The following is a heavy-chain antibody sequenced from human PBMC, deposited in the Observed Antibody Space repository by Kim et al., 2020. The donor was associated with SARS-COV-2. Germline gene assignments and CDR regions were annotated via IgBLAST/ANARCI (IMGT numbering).Heavy chain of an antibody. CDR1: GFTFGDYA. CDR3: TRVGGGVQLWSDYYYYGMDV. V-gene: IGHV3-49*04. D-gene: IGHD5-18*01. Sequence: GGSLRLSCTASGFTFGDYAMSWVRQAPGKGLEWVGFIRSKAYGGTTEYAASVKGRFTISRDDSKSIAYLQMNSLKTEDTAVYYCTRVGGGVQLWSDYYYYGMDVWGQGTTVTVSS. CDR2: IRSKAYGGTT. J-gene: IGHJ6*02.